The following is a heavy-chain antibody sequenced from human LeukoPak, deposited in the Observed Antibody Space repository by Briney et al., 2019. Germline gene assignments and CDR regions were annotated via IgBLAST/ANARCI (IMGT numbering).Heavy chain of an antibody. D-gene: IGHD2-2*01. J-gene: IGHJ4*02. V-gene: IGHV4-34*01. Sequence: SETLSLTCAVYGGSFSGYYWSWIRQPPGKGLEWIGEINHSGSTNYNPSLKSRVTISVDTSKNQFSLKLSSVTAADTAVYYCARGIVVVPAALRAYFDYWGQGTLVTVSS. CDR3: ARGIVVVPAALRAYFDY. CDR2: INHSGST. CDR1: GGSFSGYY.